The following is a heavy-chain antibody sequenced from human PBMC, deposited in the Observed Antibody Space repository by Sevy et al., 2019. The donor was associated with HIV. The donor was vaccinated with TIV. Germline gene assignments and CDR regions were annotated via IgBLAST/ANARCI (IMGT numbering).Heavy chain of an antibody. CDR1: GYTFSSYG. Sequence: ASVKVSCKGSGYTFSSYGISWVRQAPGQGLEWMGWISDYNGYTNYPHKFQGRVTMSTETSTRTAYMELRSLRSDDTAVYFCAREGYYYRSGTYRPPNYYGTDVWGQGTAVTVSS. CDR2: ISDYNGYT. CDR3: AREGYYYRSGTYRPPNYYGTDV. J-gene: IGHJ6*01. V-gene: IGHV1-18*01. D-gene: IGHD3-10*01.